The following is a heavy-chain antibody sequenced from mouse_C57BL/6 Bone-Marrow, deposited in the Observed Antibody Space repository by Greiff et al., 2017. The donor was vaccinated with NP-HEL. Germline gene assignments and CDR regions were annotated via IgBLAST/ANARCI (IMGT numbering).Heavy chain of an antibody. CDR2: IDPSDSYT. J-gene: IGHJ2*01. CDR3: ARDSNYYFDY. Sequence: VQLQQPGAELVMPGASVKLSCKASGYTFTSYWMHWVKQRPGQGLEWIGEIDPSDSYTNYNQKFKGKSTLTVDKSSSTAYMQLSSLTSEDSAVYYCARDSNYYFDYRGQGTTLTVSS. D-gene: IGHD2-5*01. V-gene: IGHV1-69*01. CDR1: GYTFTSYW.